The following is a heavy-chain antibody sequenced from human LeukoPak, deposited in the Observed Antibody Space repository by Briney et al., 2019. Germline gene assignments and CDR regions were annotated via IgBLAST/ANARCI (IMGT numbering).Heavy chain of an antibody. J-gene: IGHJ4*02. Sequence: SETLSLTCTVSGGSISSGDYYWSWIRQPPGKGLEWIGYIYYSGSTYYNPSLKSRVTISVDTSKNQFSLKLSSVTAADTAVYYCARAPFITMVRGVNYFDCWGQGTLVTVSS. V-gene: IGHV4-30-4*01. CDR3: ARAPFITMVRGVNYFDC. CDR1: GGSISSGDYY. D-gene: IGHD3-10*01. CDR2: IYYSGST.